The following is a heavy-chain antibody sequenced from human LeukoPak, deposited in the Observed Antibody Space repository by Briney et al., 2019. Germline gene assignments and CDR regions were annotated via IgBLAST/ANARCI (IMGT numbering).Heavy chain of an antibody. CDR3: ARDLSWGFDY. Sequence: PGGSLRLSCAASGFTFSSYAMHWVRQAPGKGLEWVAVISYDGSSKYYADSVKGRFTISRDNSKNTLYLQMNSLRAEDTAVYYCARDLSWGFDYWGQGTLVTVSS. CDR2: ISYDGSSK. J-gene: IGHJ4*02. CDR1: GFTFSSYA. D-gene: IGHD6-13*01. V-gene: IGHV3-30-3*01.